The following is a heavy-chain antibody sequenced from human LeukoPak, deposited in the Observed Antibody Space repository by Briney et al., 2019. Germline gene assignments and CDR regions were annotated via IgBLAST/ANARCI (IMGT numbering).Heavy chain of an antibody. CDR2: INSDGSST. J-gene: IGHJ4*02. CDR1: GFTFSTYW. CDR3: ARERSDSFDY. Sequence: SGGSLRLSCAASGFTFSTYWTHWVRQGPGKGLVWVSRINSDGSSTSYADSVKGRFTISRDNAKNTLYLQMNSLRAEDTAVYYCARERSDSFDYWGQGTLVTVSS. D-gene: IGHD3-3*01. V-gene: IGHV3-74*01.